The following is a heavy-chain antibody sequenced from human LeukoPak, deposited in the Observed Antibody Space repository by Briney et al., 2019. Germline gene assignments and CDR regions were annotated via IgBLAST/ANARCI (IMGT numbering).Heavy chain of an antibody. CDR3: ARVRRGYCSSTSCSSYNWFDP. D-gene: IGHD2-2*01. J-gene: IGHJ5*02. CDR2: MNPNRGNT. Sequence: GASVKVACKASGYTFTSYDINWVRQATRQGLAWVGWMNPNRGNTRYAQKFQGRVTMTSTTSISTAYMELSSLRSEVTAVYYCARVRRGYCSSTSCSSYNWFDPWGQGTLVTVSS. V-gene: IGHV1-8*01. CDR1: GYTFTSYD.